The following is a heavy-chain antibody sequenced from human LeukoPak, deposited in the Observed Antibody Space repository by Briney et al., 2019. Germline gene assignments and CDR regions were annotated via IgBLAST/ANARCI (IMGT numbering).Heavy chain of an antibody. CDR2: IHHSGTT. CDR3: ARGGFYGHPFDF. V-gene: IGHV4-30-2*06. Sequence: SETLSLTCTVSGVSIKYDGYYWAWMRQSPGKGLEWIGYIHHSGTTDYNPSLNSRATISVNVSNNQVSLNLNSVTAADTAMYFCARGGFYGHPFDFGGQGILVAVSS. J-gene: IGHJ4*02. CDR1: GVSIKYDGYY. D-gene: IGHD3-10*01.